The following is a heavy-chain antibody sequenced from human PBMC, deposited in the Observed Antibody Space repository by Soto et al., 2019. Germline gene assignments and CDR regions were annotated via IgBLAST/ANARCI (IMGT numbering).Heavy chain of an antibody. Sequence: GGSLRLSCAASGFTFSNYGIHWVRQAPGKGLEWVAVISYDESNKYYGDSVKGRFTISRDNSKNTLYLQMNSLRAEDTAVYYCAKDSRDFWSGYESYYYGMDVWGQGTTVTVSS. CDR3: AKDSRDFWSGYESYYYGMDV. V-gene: IGHV3-30*18. J-gene: IGHJ6*02. D-gene: IGHD3-3*01. CDR2: ISYDESNK. CDR1: GFTFSNYG.